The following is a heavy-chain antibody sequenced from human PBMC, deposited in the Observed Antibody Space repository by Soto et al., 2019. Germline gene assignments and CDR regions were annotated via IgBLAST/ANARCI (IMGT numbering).Heavy chain of an antibody. V-gene: IGHV4-34*01. CDR3: ASEAQAAGVDK. D-gene: IGHD6-13*01. Sequence: LRLACAAFGLTFSSYALNWVRQAPGKGLEWLGEINRSGSTNYNLVLKSRVTILVDTSKNQFSLKLSSVSAADTAVYYCASEAQAAGVDKWAQGTLDTFSS. CDR1: GLTFSSYA. J-gene: IGHJ4*02. CDR2: INRSGST.